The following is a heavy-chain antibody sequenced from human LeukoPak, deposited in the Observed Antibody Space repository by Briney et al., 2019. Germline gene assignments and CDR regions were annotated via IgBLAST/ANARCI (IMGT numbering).Heavy chain of an antibody. CDR2: IYHSGST. CDR3: SRSGNRYYFDY. J-gene: IGHJ4*02. V-gene: IGHV4-4*02. D-gene: IGHD3-3*01. CDR1: GGSISSSNW. Sequence: TSETLSLTCAVSGGSISSSNWWSWVRQPPGKGLEWIGEIYHSGSTNYNPSLKSRVTISVDKSKNQFSLKLSSVTAADTAVYDCSRSGNRYYFDYWGQGTLVTVSS.